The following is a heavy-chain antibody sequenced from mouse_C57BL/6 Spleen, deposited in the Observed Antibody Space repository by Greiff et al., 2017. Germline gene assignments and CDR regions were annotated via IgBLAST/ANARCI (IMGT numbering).Heavy chain of an antibody. CDR1: GYTFTSYT. CDR2: INPSSGYT. D-gene: IGHD2-4*01. J-gene: IGHJ1*03. CDR3: ASDYDYDWYFDV. Sequence: VQLQQSGAELARPGASVKMSCKASGYTFTSYTMHWVKQRPGQGLEWIGYINPSSGYTKYNQKFKDKATLTADKSSSTAYMQLSSLTPEDSAVYYCASDYDYDWYFDVWGTGTTVTVSS. V-gene: IGHV1-4*01.